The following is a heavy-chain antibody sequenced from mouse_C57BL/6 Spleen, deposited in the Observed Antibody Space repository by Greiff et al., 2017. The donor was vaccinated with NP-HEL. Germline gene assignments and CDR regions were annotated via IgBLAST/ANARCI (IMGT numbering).Heavy chain of an antibody. CDR2: INPSNGGT. J-gene: IGHJ3*01. D-gene: IGHD2-4*01. CDR3: ARYDYDGAWFAY. Sequence: QVQLQQPGTELVKPGASVKLSCKASGYTFTSYWMHWVKQRPGQGLEWIGNINPSNGGTNYNEKFKCKATLTVDKSSSPAYMQLSSLTSEDSAVYYCARYDYDGAWFAYWGQGTLVTVSA. V-gene: IGHV1-53*01. CDR1: GYTFTSYW.